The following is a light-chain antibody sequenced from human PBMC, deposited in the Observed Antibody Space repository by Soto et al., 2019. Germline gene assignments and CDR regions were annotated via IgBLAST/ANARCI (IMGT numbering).Light chain of an antibody. CDR1: SSDVGGYDH. V-gene: IGLV2-8*01. CDR3: SSYAGSNSVV. CDR2: EVN. Sequence: QSALTQPPSASGSPGQSVTISCTGTSSDVGGYDHVSWYQQHPGNAPQLMIYEVNKRPSRIPDRFSGSKSDNTASLTVSGLQAEDEAYYYCSSYAGSNSVVFGGGTKLTVL. J-gene: IGLJ2*01.